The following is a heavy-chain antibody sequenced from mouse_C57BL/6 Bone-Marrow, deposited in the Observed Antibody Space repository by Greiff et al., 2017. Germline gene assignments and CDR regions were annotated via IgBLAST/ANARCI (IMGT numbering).Heavy chain of an antibody. Sequence: QVLLQQPGAELVKPGASVKFSCTASGYTFTSYWMHWVKQRPGQGLEWIGMIHPDSGSTNYNEKVKSKDTLSVDKSSSTAYMQLSSLTSEDSAVYYCARGGSSYYFDYWGQGTTLTVSS. CDR2: IHPDSGST. CDR1: GYTFTSYW. V-gene: IGHV1-64*01. CDR3: ARGGSSYYFDY. J-gene: IGHJ2*01. D-gene: IGHD1-1*01.